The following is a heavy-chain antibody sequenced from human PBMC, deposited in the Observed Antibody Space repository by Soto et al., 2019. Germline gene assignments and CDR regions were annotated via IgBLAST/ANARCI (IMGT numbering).Heavy chain of an antibody. V-gene: IGHV3-30*18. J-gene: IGHJ4*02. D-gene: IGHD1-26*01. Sequence: PGGSLSLSCAASGFTFSNYGMHWVRQAPGKGLEWVTLMSHDGSRQYYVDSVKGRFTISRDNSKNTLYLQMNSLRPEDTAVYYCAKDPFAKSESYPGFWGQGALVTVSS. CDR2: MSHDGSRQ. CDR1: GFTFSNYG. CDR3: AKDPFAKSESYPGF.